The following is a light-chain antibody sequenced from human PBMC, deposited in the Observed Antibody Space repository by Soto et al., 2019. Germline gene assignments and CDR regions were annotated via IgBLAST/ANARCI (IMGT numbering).Light chain of an antibody. CDR1: QSVSSN. Sequence: EIVMTQSPATLSVSPGERATLSCRARQSVSSNLAWYQQKPGQAPRLLIYGASTRATGIPARFSGSGSGTEFTLTISSMQSEDFAVYYCQQYNNWPGWTFGQGTKVEIK. CDR2: GAS. CDR3: QQYNNWPGWT. J-gene: IGKJ1*01. V-gene: IGKV3-15*01.